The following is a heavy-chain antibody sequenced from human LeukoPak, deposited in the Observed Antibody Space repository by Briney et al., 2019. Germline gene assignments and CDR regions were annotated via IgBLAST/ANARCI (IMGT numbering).Heavy chain of an antibody. J-gene: IGHJ5*02. CDR1: GGSISTSSYY. CDR2: IYYSGNT. CDR3: ARPRSLAAPSSWFDP. V-gene: IGHV4-39*01. D-gene: IGHD2-15*01. Sequence: SETLSLTCTVSGGSISTSSYYWAWIGQPPGKGLEWIRRIYYSGNTYYNSSLESRVTISVDTSDKHFSLELTSVTAADTAVYYCARPRSLAAPSSWFDPWGQGTLVIVSS.